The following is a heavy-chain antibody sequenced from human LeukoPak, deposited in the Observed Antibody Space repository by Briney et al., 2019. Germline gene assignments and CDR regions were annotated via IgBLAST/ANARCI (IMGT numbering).Heavy chain of an antibody. CDR2: IYYSGST. D-gene: IGHD1-26*01. V-gene: IGHV4-39*01. CDR3: ARHSGSYAY. Sequence: PSETLSLTCTVSGGSISSSSYYWGWIRQPPGKGLEWIGSIYYSGSTYYNPSLKSRVTISVDTSKNQFSLKLSSVTAADTAVYYCARHSGSYAYWGQGTLVTVSS. CDR1: GGSISSSSYY. J-gene: IGHJ4*02.